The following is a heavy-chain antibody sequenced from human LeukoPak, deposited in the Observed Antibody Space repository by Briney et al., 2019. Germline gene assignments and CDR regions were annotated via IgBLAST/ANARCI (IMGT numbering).Heavy chain of an antibody. CDR3: ARFTTVTDY. D-gene: IGHD4-17*01. J-gene: IGHJ4*02. V-gene: IGHV4-34*01. Sequence: SETLSLTCAVYGGTFSGYYWSWIRQPPGKGLEWIGEINHSGSTNYNPSLKSRVTISVDTSKNQFSLKLSSVTAADTAVYYCARFTTVTDYWGQGTLVTVSS. CDR1: GGTFSGYY. CDR2: INHSGST.